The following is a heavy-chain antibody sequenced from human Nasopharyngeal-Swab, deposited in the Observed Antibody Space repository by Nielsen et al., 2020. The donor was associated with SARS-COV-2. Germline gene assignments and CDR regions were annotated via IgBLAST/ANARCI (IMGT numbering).Heavy chain of an antibody. CDR3: ARATDGSGSYYQLTYYYDGMDV. CDR1: GFTFSSYW. CDR2: INSDGSST. V-gene: IGHV3-74*01. Sequence: GGSLRLSCAASGFTFSSYWMNWVRHAAGKGLVWVSRINSDGSSTSYADSVKGRFTISRDTAKNTLYLQMNSLSAEDTAVYYCARATDGSGSYYQLTYYYDGMDVWGQGTTVTVSS. D-gene: IGHD3-10*01. J-gene: IGHJ6*02.